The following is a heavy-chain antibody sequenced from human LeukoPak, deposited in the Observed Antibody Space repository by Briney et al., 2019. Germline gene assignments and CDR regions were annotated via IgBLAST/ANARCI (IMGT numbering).Heavy chain of an antibody. D-gene: IGHD3-9*01. CDR2: IHYSGST. CDR3: ARHGAWGYFDWLLSWFDP. CDR1: GGSISSKSYY. J-gene: IGHJ5*02. Sequence: SETLSLTCAVSGGSISSKSYYWGWIRQPPGKGLEWIGNIHYSGSTYYNPSLKSRVTISVDTSKNQFSLKLNSVTAADTAVYYCARHGAWGYFDWLLSWFDPWGQGTLVTVSS. V-gene: IGHV4-39*01.